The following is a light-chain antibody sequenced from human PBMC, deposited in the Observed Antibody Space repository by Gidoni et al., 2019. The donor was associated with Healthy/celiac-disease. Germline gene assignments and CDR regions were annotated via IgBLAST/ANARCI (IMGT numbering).Light chain of an antibody. J-gene: IGKJ4*01. Sequence: EIVLTQSPGTLSLSPGERATLSCRASQSVSSSYFAWYQQKPGQAPRLLIYGASSRATGIPDRFSGSGSGTDFTLTISRLEPADFAVYYCQQYGSSPLTFGGGTKVEIK. CDR2: GAS. CDR1: QSVSSSY. CDR3: QQYGSSPLT. V-gene: IGKV3-20*01.